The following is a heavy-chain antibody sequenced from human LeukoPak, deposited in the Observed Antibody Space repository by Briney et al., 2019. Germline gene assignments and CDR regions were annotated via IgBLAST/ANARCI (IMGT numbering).Heavy chain of an antibody. CDR1: GFTFSSYG. D-gene: IGHD6-19*01. CDR2: ISGSGGST. V-gene: IGHV3-23*01. Sequence: HPGGSLRLSCAASGFTFSSYGMSWVRQAPGKGLEWVSAISGSGGSTYYADSVKGRFTISRDNSKNTLYLQMNSLRAEDTAVYYCAKEGRDIAVAARYSDYWGQGTLVTVSS. J-gene: IGHJ4*02. CDR3: AKEGRDIAVAARYSDY.